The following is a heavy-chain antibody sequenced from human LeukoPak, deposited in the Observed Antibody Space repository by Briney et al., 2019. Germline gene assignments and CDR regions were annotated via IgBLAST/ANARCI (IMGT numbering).Heavy chain of an antibody. J-gene: IGHJ4*02. CDR2: IYHSGST. D-gene: IGHD1-1*01. V-gene: IGHV4-30-2*01. CDR1: GGSISSGGYS. CDR3: ARGVLELDY. Sequence: PSQTLSLTCAVSGGSISSGGYSWSWIRQPPGKGLEWIGYIYHSGSTYYNPSLKSRVTISVDRSKNQSSLKLSSVTAADTAVYYCARGVLELDYWGQGTLVTVSS.